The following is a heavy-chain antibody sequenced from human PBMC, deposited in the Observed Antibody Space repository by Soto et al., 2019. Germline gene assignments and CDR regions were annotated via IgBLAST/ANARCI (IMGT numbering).Heavy chain of an antibody. CDR3: ARDSGVSSSSPLDY. V-gene: IGHV3-64*07. CDR1: GFTFSYHA. CDR2: ISSNGHSS. J-gene: IGHJ4*02. Sequence: EVQLVESGGDLVQPGGSLRLSCAASGFTFSYHAMHWVRQAPGKGLEYVSGISSNGHSSFYVDSVKDRFTISRDNSKNTLYLQMGSLRAEDMGVYYCARDSGVSSSSPLDYWGQGTLVTVSS. D-gene: IGHD6-6*01.